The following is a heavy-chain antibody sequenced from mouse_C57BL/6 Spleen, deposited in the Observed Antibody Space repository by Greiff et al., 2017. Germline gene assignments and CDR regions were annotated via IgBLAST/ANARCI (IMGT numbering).Heavy chain of an antibody. CDR1: GFTFSDYY. V-gene: IGHV5-16*01. D-gene: IGHD1-1*01. CDR2: INYDGSST. CDR3: ARAYGVYWYFDV. J-gene: IGHJ1*03. Sequence: EVHLVESEGGLVQPGSSMKLSCTASGFTFSDYYMAWVRQVPEKGLEWVANINYDGSSTYYLDSLKSRFIISRDNAKNILYLQMSSLKSEDTATYYCARAYGVYWYFDVWGTGTTVTVSS.